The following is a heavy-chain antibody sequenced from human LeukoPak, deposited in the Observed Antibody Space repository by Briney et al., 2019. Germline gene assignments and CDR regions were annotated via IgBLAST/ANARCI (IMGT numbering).Heavy chain of an antibody. D-gene: IGHD3-16*02. CDR1: GGSFSGYY. CDR3: ARHIARDYVWGSYRGGAGFDY. Sequence: SETLSLTCAVYGGSFSGYYWSWIRQPPGKGLEWIGEINHSGSTNYNPSLKSRVTISVDTSKNQFSLKLSSVTAAATAVYYCARHIARDYVWGSYRGGAGFDYWGQGTLVTVSS. J-gene: IGHJ4*02. CDR2: INHSGST. V-gene: IGHV4-34*01.